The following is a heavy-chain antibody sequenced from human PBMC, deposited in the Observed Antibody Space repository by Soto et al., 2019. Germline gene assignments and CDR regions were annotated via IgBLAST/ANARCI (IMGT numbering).Heavy chain of an antibody. CDR3: AKDLLGGGVVVPGFDS. V-gene: IGHV3-30*18. CDR2: ISSDGSDK. D-gene: IGHD3-16*02. CDR1: GFSFSDYG. J-gene: IGHJ4*02. Sequence: QVQLVESGGGVVQPGRSLRLSCAGSGFSFSDYGINWVRQAPGKGLEWVSVISSDGSDKYYADSVKGRFTISRDNSKSTVFLRMNSRRAEDTAVYFCAKDLLGGGVVVPGFDSWGQGTRVTVSS.